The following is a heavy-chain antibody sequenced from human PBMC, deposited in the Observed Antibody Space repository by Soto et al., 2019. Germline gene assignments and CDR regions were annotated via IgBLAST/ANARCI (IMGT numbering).Heavy chain of an antibody. CDR1: GYTFDNSA. CDR3: AIVQYSGADVKRAFDI. D-gene: IGHD1-26*01. J-gene: IGHJ3*02. V-gene: IGHV1-3*01. Sequence: QVQLVQAGAPVKKPGASVKVSCKASGYTFDNSALHWVRQAPGRRLEWMGWIHAGNGYTKYSQSFQGRVTITRDTSASTVHMDLSSLIAEDTAVYYCAIVQYSGADVKRAFDIWGQGTMVTVS. CDR2: IHAGNGYT.